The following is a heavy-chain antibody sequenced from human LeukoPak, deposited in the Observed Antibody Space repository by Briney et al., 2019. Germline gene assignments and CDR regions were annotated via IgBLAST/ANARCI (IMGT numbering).Heavy chain of an antibody. CDR3: ARAGAAAGLDY. Sequence: GGSLRLSCAASGFTFSSYDMHWVRHATGKGLEWVSAIGTAGDTYYPGSVKGRFTISRENAKNSLYLQMNSLRAGDTAVYYCARAGAAAGLDYWGQGTLVTASS. J-gene: IGHJ4*02. CDR2: IGTAGDT. V-gene: IGHV3-13*01. CDR1: GFTFSSYD. D-gene: IGHD6-13*01.